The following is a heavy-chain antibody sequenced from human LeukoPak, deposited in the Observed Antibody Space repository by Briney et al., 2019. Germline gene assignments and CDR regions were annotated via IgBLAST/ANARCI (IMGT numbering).Heavy chain of an antibody. J-gene: IGHJ4*02. V-gene: IGHV3-15*05. Sequence: GGSLRLSCAASGFTFSNAWMSWVRQAPGKGLEWVGRIKSKTDGGTTDYAAPVKGRFTISRDNAKNSLYLQMNSLRAEDTALYYCAKDRDSSGWYGGPDYWGQGTLVTVSS. CDR2: IKSKTDGGTT. CDR1: GFTFSNAW. D-gene: IGHD6-19*01. CDR3: AKDRDSSGWYGGPDY.